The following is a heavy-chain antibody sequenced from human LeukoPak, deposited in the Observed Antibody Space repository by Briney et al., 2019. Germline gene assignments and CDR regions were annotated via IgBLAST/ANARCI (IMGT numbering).Heavy chain of an antibody. Sequence: GGSLRLSCAASGFTVSSNYMSWVRQAPGKGLEWVSVIYSGGSTYYADSVKGRFTISRDNSKNTLYLQMNSLRAEDTAVYYCARDYYYDSSGGSGAFDIWGQGTLVTVSS. CDR2: IYSGGST. CDR1: GFTVSSNY. J-gene: IGHJ3*02. V-gene: IGHV3-66*02. CDR3: ARDYYYDSSGGSGAFDI. D-gene: IGHD3-22*01.